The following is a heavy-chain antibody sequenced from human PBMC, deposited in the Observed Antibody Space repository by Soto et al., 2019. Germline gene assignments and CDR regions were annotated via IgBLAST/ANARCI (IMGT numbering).Heavy chain of an antibody. CDR1: GFTFSDHY. J-gene: IGHJ4*02. D-gene: IGHD3-16*02. CDR3: VRDRSYFDY. Sequence: EVQLVESGGGLVQPGGSLRLSCAASGFTFSDHYMDWVRQAPGKGLEWVGRTRNKANNYTTEYAASVKGRFTISRDDSKNSLYLQMNSLKTEDTAVYYCVRDRSYFDYWGQGTLVTVSS. CDR2: TRNKANNYTT. V-gene: IGHV3-72*01.